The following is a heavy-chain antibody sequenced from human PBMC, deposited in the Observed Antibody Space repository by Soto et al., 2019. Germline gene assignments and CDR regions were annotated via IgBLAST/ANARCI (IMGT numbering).Heavy chain of an antibody. CDR3: ANFDGYSYYYYGMDV. Sequence: GGSLRLSCAASGFTFSSYAMSWVRQAPGKGLEWVSAISGSGGSTYYADSVKGRFTISRDNSKNTLYLQMNSLRAEDTAVYYCANFDGYSYYYYGMDVWGQGTTVTVSS. J-gene: IGHJ6*02. CDR2: ISGSGGST. CDR1: GFTFSSYA. D-gene: IGHD4-4*01. V-gene: IGHV3-23*01.